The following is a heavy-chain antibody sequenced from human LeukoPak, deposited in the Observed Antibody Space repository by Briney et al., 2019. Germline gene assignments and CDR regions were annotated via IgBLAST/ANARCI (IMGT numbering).Heavy chain of an antibody. CDR3: ARRYYYDSSGYYSFDY. J-gene: IGHJ4*02. Sequence: PSETLSLTCTVSGYSISSGYYWGWIRQPPGKGLEWIGSIYHSGSTYYNPSLKSRVTISVDTSKNQFSLKLSSVTAADTAVYYCARRYYYDSSGYYSFDYWGQGTLVTVSS. D-gene: IGHD3-22*01. CDR1: GYSISSGYY. V-gene: IGHV4-38-2*02. CDR2: IYHSGST.